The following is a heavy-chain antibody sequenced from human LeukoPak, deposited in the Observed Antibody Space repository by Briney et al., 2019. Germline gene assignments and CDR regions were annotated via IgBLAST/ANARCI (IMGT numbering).Heavy chain of an antibody. V-gene: IGHV3-23*01. CDR1: GFTFSTYT. Sequence: PGGSLRLSCAASGFTFSTYTMYWVRHPPGKRLEWVSIIGNNGGGIHYADSVRGRFTISRDNSKNALYLQMNSLRVEDTAVYYCAIDPNWGTPPLGQGVLVTVSS. CDR2: IGNNGGGI. D-gene: IGHD7-27*01. J-gene: IGHJ5*02. CDR3: AIDPNWGTPP.